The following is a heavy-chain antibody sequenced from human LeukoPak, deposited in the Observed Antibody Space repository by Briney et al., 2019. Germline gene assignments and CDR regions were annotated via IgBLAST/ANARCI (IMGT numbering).Heavy chain of an antibody. CDR1: GGSISSYY. CDR2: IYYSGST. V-gene: IGHV4-59*01. D-gene: IGHD2-21*01. J-gene: IGHJ4*02. CDR3: ARGRPYSFFDY. Sequence: SETLSLTCTVSGGSISSYYWSWIRQPPGKGLEWIGCIYYSGSTNYNPSLKSRVTISVDTSKNQFSLKLSSVTAADTAVYYCARGRPYSFFDYWGQGTLVTVSS.